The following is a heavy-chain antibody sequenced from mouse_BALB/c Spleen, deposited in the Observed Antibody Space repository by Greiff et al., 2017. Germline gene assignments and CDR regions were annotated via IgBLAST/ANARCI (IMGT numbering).Heavy chain of an antibody. CDR2: IYPYNGGT. Sequence: VQLQQSGPELVKPGASVKISCKASGYTFTDYNMHWVKQSHGKSLEWIGYIYPYNGGTGYNQKFKSKATLTVDNSSSTAYMELRSLTSEDSAVYYCARRGNYAMDYWGQGTSVTVSS. V-gene: IGHV1S29*02. J-gene: IGHJ4*01. CDR1: GYTFTDYN. CDR3: ARRGNYAMDY.